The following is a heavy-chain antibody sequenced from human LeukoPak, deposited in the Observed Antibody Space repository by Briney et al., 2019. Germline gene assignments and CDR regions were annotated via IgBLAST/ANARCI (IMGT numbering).Heavy chain of an antibody. D-gene: IGHD5-12*01. Sequence: PSETLSLTCAVSGGSISSSNWWSWVRQPPGKGLEWIGYIYHSGSTYYNPSLKSRVTISVDRSKNQFSLKLSSVTAADTAVYYCARVYSGYDYYYFDYWGQGTLVTVSS. J-gene: IGHJ4*02. V-gene: IGHV4-4*02. CDR2: IYHSGST. CDR1: GGSISSSNW. CDR3: ARVYSGYDYYYFDY.